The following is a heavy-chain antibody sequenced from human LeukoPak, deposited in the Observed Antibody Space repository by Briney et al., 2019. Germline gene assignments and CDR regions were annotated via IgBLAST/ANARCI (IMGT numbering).Heavy chain of an antibody. Sequence: GGSLRLSCAASGFSFSSYGMHRVRQAPGKGLEWVAVIWYDGSNKYYADSVKGRFTISRDNSKNTLYLQMNSLRAEDTAVYYCARWEIRGTAHKLDYWGQGTLVTVSS. CDR1: GFSFSSYG. CDR3: ARWEIRGTAHKLDY. V-gene: IGHV3-33*01. J-gene: IGHJ4*02. CDR2: IWYDGSNK. D-gene: IGHD1-7*01.